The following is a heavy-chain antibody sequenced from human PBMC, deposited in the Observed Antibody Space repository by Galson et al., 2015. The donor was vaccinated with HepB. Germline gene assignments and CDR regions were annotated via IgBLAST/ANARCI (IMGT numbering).Heavy chain of an antibody. J-gene: IGHJ3*02. CDR3: AKPGGSHGFYDSLHM. CDR1: GFTFSSYG. Sequence: SLRLSCAGSGFTFSSYGLHWVRQAPGKGLEWVALISYDGTDKNHADSVKGRFAISRDDSPNTLYLQMNSLRPEDTAVYYCAKPGGSHGFYDSLHMWGQGTMVTVSS. CDR2: ISYDGTDK. D-gene: IGHD1-26*01. V-gene: IGHV3-30*18.